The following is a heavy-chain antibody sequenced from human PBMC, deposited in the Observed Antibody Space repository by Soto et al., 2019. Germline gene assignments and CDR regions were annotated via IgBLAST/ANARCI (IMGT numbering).Heavy chain of an antibody. CDR3: ARGRDDFWSGYYYYYYYYGMDV. CDR2: INHSGST. CDR1: GGPFSGYY. J-gene: IGHJ6*02. Sequence: PSETLSLTCAVYGGPFSGYYWSWIRQPPGKGLEWIGEINHSGSTNYNPSLKSRVTISVDTSKNQFSLKLSSVTAADTAVYYCARGRDDFWSGYYYYYYYYGMDVWGQGTTVTVSS. D-gene: IGHD3-3*01. V-gene: IGHV4-34*01.